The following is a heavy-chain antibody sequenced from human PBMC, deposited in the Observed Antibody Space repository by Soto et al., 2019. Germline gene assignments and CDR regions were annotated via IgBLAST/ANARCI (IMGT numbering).Heavy chain of an antibody. V-gene: IGHV3-13*05. CDR3: ARLGGLSGSYQLAFYYYYGMDV. CDR2: IGTAGDP. D-gene: IGHD1-26*01. CDR1: GFTFSSYD. Sequence: EVQLVESGGGLVQPGGSLRLSCAASGFTFSSYDMHWVRQATGKGLEWVSAIGTAGDPYYPGSVKGRFTISRDNAKNSLYLQMNSLRAEDTAVYYCARLGGLSGSYQLAFYYYYGMDVWGQGTTVTVSS. J-gene: IGHJ6*02.